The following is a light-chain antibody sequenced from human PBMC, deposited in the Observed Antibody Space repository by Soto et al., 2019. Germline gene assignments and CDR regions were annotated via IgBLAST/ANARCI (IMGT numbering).Light chain of an antibody. J-gene: IGKJ1*01. CDR1: QSVSSSF. CDR3: QHYGSSLWG. CDR2: GAS. Sequence: EIVLTQSPCTLSLSPWERSTLSFMASQSVSSSFLAWYQHKPGQAPRLIIYGASSRATGIPDRFSGSGSGADFTLTISRLEPEDFAVYYCQHYGSSLWGFGPGTKVDIK. V-gene: IGKV3-20*01.